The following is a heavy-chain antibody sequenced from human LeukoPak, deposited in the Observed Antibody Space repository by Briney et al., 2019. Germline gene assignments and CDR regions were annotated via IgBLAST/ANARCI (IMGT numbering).Heavy chain of an antibody. V-gene: IGHV3-30*03. D-gene: IGHD6-13*01. CDR1: GFTFTKYW. Sequence: GDSLRLSCAASGFTFTKYWMTWVRQAPGKGLEWVAVISYDGSDKYYAGSVKGRYTISRDNSKNTLYLQMNSLRAEDTAVYYCAVHPHGQQLALGYFDYWGQGTLVTVSS. CDR2: ISYDGSDK. J-gene: IGHJ4*02. CDR3: AVHPHGQQLALGYFDY.